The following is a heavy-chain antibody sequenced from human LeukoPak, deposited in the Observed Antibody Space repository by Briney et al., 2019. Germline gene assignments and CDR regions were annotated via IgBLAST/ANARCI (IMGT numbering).Heavy chain of an antibody. CDR1: GFTFNIYS. Sequence: GGSLRLSCAASGFTFNIYSFNWVRQAPGKGLEWVSYISSGSSTIYYGDSVKGRFTISRDDAKNSLYLQMNSLRAEDTAVHYCAKGAGTSNFDYWGQGTLVTVSS. V-gene: IGHV3-48*01. CDR2: ISSGSSTI. J-gene: IGHJ4*02. CDR3: AKGAGTSNFDY. D-gene: IGHD1-7*01.